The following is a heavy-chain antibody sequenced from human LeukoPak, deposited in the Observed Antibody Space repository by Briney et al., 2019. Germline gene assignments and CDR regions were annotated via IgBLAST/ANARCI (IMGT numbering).Heavy chain of an antibody. D-gene: IGHD3-3*01. CDR1: GGSISSSSYY. Sequence: SETLSLTCTVSGGSISSSSYYWGWIRQPPGKGLEWIGSIYYSGSTYYNPSLKSRVTISVDTSKNQFSLKLSSVTAADTAVYYCASGLVTIFGVVIDLQFDYWGQGTLVTVSS. V-gene: IGHV4-39*01. CDR2: IYYSGST. CDR3: ASGLVTIFGVVIDLQFDY. J-gene: IGHJ4*02.